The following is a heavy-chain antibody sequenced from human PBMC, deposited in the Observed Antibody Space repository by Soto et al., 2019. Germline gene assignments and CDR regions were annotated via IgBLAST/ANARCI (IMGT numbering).Heavy chain of an antibody. Sequence: PSETLSLTCTVSGGSISSYYWSWIRQPPGKGLEWMGYIYYSVSTTYNPSLKSRVTVSVDTSKNQFSLKLSSVTAADTAVYYCARARGYSYGLSFDYWGQGTLVTVSS. CDR1: GGSISSYY. D-gene: IGHD5-18*01. V-gene: IGHV4-59*01. J-gene: IGHJ4*02. CDR3: ARARGYSYGLSFDY. CDR2: IYYSVST.